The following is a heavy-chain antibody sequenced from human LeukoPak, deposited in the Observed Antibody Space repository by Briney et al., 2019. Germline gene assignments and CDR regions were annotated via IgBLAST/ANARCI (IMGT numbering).Heavy chain of an antibody. Sequence: GGSLRLSCAASGFTFSDYTMNWVRLAPGKGLEWVSSISGSSNYIYYADSVKGRFTISRGNAKNSLYLQMNSLRVEDTAVYYCARDESGDNDAFDIWGQGTMVIVSS. D-gene: IGHD2-21*01. V-gene: IGHV3-21*01. CDR3: ARDESGDNDAFDI. CDR2: ISGSSNYI. CDR1: GFTFSDYT. J-gene: IGHJ3*02.